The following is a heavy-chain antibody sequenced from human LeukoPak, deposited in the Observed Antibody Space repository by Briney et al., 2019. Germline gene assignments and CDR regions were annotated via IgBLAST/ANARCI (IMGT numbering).Heavy chain of an antibody. CDR3: AARDCSTTSCYAGLFDY. V-gene: IGHV3-53*01. CDR1: GLIVSNKY. CDR2: LYSDDST. D-gene: IGHD2-2*01. J-gene: IGHJ4*02. Sequence: GGSLRLSCAASGLIVSNKYMSWVRQAPGKGLEWVSSLYSDDSTYCADSVKGRFTISRDSSKNTVYLQMNSLGAEDTAMYFCAARDCSTTSCYAGLFDYWGQGILVTVSS.